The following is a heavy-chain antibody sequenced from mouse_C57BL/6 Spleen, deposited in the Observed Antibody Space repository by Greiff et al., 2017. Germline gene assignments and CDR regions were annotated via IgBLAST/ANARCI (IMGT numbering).Heavy chain of an antibody. Sequence: EVKLQQSGAELVRPGASVKLSCTASGFNIQDDYMHWVKQRPEQGLEWIGWIAPETGDTEYASKFPGKATITAATPSNTASRQLSSLTSEDTAVYYCTTPAEYDYLAWFAYWGQGTLVTVSA. CDR3: TTPAEYDYLAWFAY. CDR1: GFNIQDDY. V-gene: IGHV14-4*01. J-gene: IGHJ3*01. D-gene: IGHD2-4*01. CDR2: IAPETGDT.